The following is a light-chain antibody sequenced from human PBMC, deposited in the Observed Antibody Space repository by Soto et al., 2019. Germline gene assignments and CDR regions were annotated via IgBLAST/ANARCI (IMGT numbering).Light chain of an antibody. CDR1: GSDVGGYRY. V-gene: IGLV2-23*01. CDR2: EGS. J-gene: IGLJ2*01. Sequence: QSVLTQPASVSGSPGQSIAISCTGTGSDVGGYRYVSWYQQHPGKAPKLIIYEGSKRPSGVSNRFSGSKSGNTASLTISGLQAEDEADYYCCSYAGFSTCVFGGGTKVTVL. CDR3: CSYAGFSTCV.